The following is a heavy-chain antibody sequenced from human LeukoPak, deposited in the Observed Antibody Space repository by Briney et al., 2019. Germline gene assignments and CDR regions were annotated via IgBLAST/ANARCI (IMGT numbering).Heavy chain of an antibody. D-gene: IGHD1-26*01. CDR1: GDSISSGGYY. CDR2: IYYSGST. CDR3: ASSPWESPYYYYYMDV. Sequence: SETLSLTCTASGDSISSGGYYWNWIRQPPGKGLEWIGYIYYSGSTYYNPSLKSRVTISVDRSKNQFSLKLSSVTAADTAVYYCASSPWESPYYYYYMDVWGKGTTVTVSS. J-gene: IGHJ6*03. V-gene: IGHV4-30-2*01.